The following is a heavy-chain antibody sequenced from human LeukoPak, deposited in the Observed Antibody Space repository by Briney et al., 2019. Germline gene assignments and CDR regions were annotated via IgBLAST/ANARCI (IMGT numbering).Heavy chain of an antibody. CDR3: ARDSGTYSSDY. J-gene: IGHJ4*02. D-gene: IGHD1-26*01. CDR1: EFTFSSHG. CDR2: ISYDGSNK. V-gene: IGHV3-30*03. Sequence: GGSLRLSCAASEFTFSSHGMHWVRQAPGKGLEWVAVISYDGSNKYYADSVKGRFTISRDNSKNTLYLQMNSLGAEDTAVYYCARDSGTYSSDYWGQGTLVTVSS.